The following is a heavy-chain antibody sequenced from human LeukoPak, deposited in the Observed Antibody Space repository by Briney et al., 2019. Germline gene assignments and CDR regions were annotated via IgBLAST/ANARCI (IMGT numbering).Heavy chain of an antibody. Sequence: ASVKVSCKASGGTFSSYAISWVRQAPGQGLEWMGGIIPIFGTANYAQKFQGRVTITADESTSTAYMELSSLRSEDTAVYYCAGVEDSWIPEGYWGQGTLVTVSS. CDR3: AGVEDSWIPEGY. V-gene: IGHV1-69*13. J-gene: IGHJ4*02. CDR1: GGTFSSYA. CDR2: IIPIFGTA. D-gene: IGHD3-3*01.